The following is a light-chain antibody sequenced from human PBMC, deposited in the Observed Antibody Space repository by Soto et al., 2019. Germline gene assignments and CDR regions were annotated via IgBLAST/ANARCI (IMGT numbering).Light chain of an antibody. J-gene: IGKJ2*01. CDR2: DAS. CDR1: QPINTY. V-gene: IGKV3-11*01. Sequence: ETLLTQSPATLSLTPGESATLSCRASQPINTYLAWYQQKSGQSPRLVIYDASNRATDIPARFSASGFGTDFTLTISRLEPEDFGIYSCHHRRTWPPEDTFGQGTKLEIK. CDR3: HHRRTWPPEDT.